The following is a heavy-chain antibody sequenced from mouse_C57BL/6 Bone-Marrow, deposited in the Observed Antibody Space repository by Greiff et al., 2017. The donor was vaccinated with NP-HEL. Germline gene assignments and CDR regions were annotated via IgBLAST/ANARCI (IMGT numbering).Heavy chain of an antibody. J-gene: IGHJ3*01. Sequence: EVQLVESGGGLVKPGGSLKLSCAASGFTFSSYAMSWVRQTPEKRLEWVATISDGGSYTYYPDNVKGRFTISRDHAKNNLYLQMSHLKSEDTAMYYCARGVSQLRPLAYWGQGTLVTVSA. CDR3: ARGVSQLRPLAY. V-gene: IGHV5-4*01. D-gene: IGHD3-2*02. CDR2: ISDGGSYT. CDR1: GFTFSSYA.